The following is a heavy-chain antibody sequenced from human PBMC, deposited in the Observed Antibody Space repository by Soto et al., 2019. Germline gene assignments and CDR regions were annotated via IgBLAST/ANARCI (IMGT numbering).Heavy chain of an antibody. J-gene: IGHJ4*02. D-gene: IGHD3-9*01. CDR2: ISGDGVTT. CDR3: AREYYVLLTGYYADY. CDR1: GFPFSSYW. V-gene: IGHV3-74*01. Sequence: EVRLVESGGDLVQRGGSLRLSCAASGFPFSSYWMHWVRHTPGKGLDWVARISGDGVTTYYADSVTGRFTVSRDNAKNTLSLQINGLRAEDTAVYYCAREYYVLLTGYYADYWGQGTLVSVSS.